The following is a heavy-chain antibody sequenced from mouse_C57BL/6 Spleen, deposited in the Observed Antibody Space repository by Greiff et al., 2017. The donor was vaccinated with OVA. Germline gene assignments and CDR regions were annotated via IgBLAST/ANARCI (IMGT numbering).Heavy chain of an antibody. CDR2: ISWDDDK. CDR1: GFSLSTSGMG. V-gene: IGHV8-12*01. Sequence: QVTLKESGPGILQSSQTLSLTCSFSGFSLSTSGMGVSWIRQPSGKGLEWLAHISWDDDKRYNPSLKSRLTISKDTSRNQVFLKITSVDTADTATDYCARRGGVTTYYAMDYWGQGTSVTVSS. J-gene: IGHJ4*01. CDR3: ARRGGVTTYYAMDY. D-gene: IGHD2-2*01.